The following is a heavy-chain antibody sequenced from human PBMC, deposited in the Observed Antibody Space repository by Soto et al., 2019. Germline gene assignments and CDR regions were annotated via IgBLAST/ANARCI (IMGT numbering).Heavy chain of an antibody. D-gene: IGHD3-3*01. Sequence: QVQLVESGGGVVQPGRSLRLSCAASGFTFNTYAMHWVRQAPGKGLEWVAVISYDGSKKDYADSVMGRFTISRDNSNKALYLQMDSLGRNDTAIYYGGRVARYYAPNNYLNCWGQGANVTFPS. CDR3: GRVARYYAPNNYLNC. J-gene: IGHJ4*02. CDR1: GFTFNTYA. V-gene: IGHV3-30-3*01. CDR2: ISYDGSKK.